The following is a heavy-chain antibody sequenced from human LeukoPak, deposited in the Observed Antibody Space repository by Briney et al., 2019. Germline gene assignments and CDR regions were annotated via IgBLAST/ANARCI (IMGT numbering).Heavy chain of an antibody. CDR3: ARDKGTSYLSSFGY. CDR2: ISTTGSSI. V-gene: IGHV3-48*03. D-gene: IGHD6-6*01. J-gene: IGHJ4*02. Sequence: SGGSLRLSCAASGFTFSSYEMNWVRQAPGKGLEWVSYISTTGSSIYYADSVKGRFTISRDNVKNSLYLQMNSLRAEDTAVYYCARDKGTSYLSSFGYWGQGTLVTVSS. CDR1: GFTFSSYE.